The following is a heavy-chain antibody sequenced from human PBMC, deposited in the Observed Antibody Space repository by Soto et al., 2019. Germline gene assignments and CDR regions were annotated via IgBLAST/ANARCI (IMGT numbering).Heavy chain of an antibody. CDR1: GFTFSSYA. Sequence: GGSLRLSCAASGFTFSSYAMHWVRQAPGKGLEWVAVISYDGSNKYYADSVKGRFTISRDNSKNTLYLQMNSLRAEDTAVYYCARSEAGYYDSSALGPMDVWGQGTTVTVSS. D-gene: IGHD3-22*01. CDR3: ARSEAGYYDSSALGPMDV. CDR2: ISYDGSNK. J-gene: IGHJ6*02. V-gene: IGHV3-30-3*01.